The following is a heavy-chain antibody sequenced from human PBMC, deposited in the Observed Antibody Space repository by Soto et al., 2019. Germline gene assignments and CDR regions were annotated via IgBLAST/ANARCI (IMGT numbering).Heavy chain of an antibody. CDR3: ARDEYQLLSSGSWFDS. J-gene: IGHJ5*01. Sequence: SETLSLTCTVSGGSISYDSYRSWIRQTPGKGLEWIGYIYHTGNTYYNPSLRSRVSISVDKSKCLFSLKLISVSAADTAVYFCARDEYQLLSSGSWFDSWGQGTLFTVSS. D-gene: IGHD2-2*01. CDR2: IYHTGNT. CDR1: GGSISYDSY. V-gene: IGHV4-30-4*01.